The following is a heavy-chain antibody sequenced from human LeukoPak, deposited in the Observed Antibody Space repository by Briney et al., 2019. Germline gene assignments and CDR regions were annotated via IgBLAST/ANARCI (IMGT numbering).Heavy chain of an antibody. V-gene: IGHV3-23*01. CDR2: IIGSGDST. Sequence: PGKSLRLSCAASGFTFSSYAMSWVRQAPGEGLEWVSAIIGSGDSTYYADSVKGRLTISRDNSKNTLSLQMNSLRAGDTAIYYCAKDRRHYYGSGRYFYGMDVWGQGTTVTVSS. CDR1: GFTFSSYA. CDR3: AKDRRHYYGSGRYFYGMDV. J-gene: IGHJ6*02. D-gene: IGHD3-10*01.